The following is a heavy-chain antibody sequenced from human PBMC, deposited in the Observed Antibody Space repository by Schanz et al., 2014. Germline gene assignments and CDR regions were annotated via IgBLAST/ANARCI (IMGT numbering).Heavy chain of an antibody. D-gene: IGHD2-2*02. V-gene: IGHV3-23*04. CDR3: AKHLYQYNYYGMDV. CDR1: GYMFSSNA. Sequence: EVQLVESGGGLVQPGGSLRLSCAASGYMFSSNAMSWVRQAPGKGLEWVSTISGSGGSTYYADSVKGRFTISRDNSKNTLSLQLNSLRADDTAVYYCAKHLYQYNYYGMDVWGQGTTVTVSS. CDR2: ISGSGGST. J-gene: IGHJ6*02.